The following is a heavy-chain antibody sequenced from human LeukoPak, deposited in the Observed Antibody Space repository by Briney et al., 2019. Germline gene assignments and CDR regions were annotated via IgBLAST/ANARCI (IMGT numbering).Heavy chain of an antibody. CDR3: ARSEYCSSTICSWDYYYYMDV. Sequence: GASVKVSCKASGGTFSSYAISWVRQAPGQGLEWMGGIIPIFGTANYAQKFQGRVTITTDESTSTAYMELSSLRSEDTAVYYCARSEYCSSTICSWDYYYYMDVWGKGTTVTVSS. J-gene: IGHJ6*03. CDR2: IIPIFGTA. CDR1: GGTFSSYA. D-gene: IGHD2-2*01. V-gene: IGHV1-69*05.